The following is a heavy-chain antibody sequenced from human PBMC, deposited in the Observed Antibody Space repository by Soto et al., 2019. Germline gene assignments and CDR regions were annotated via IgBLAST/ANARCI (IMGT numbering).Heavy chain of an antibody. CDR1: GYTLPPYV. J-gene: IGHJ4*02. Sequence: APVKVSRKASGYTLPPYVFNWGRQATGQGLEWMGWMNPNSGNTGYAQKFQGRVTMTRNTSISTAYMELSSLRSEDTAVYYCARDSIAARPLDYWGQGTLVTVSS. V-gene: IGHV1-8*02. CDR2: MNPNSGNT. CDR3: ARDSIAARPLDY. D-gene: IGHD6-6*01.